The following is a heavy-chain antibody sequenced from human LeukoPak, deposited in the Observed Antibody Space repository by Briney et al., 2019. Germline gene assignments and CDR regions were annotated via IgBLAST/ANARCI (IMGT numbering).Heavy chain of an antibody. V-gene: IGHV1-69*13. CDR3: ARLSSSSVHRDY. Sequence: AAPVKVSCKASGYTFTGYYMHWVRQAPGQGLEWMGGIIPIFGTANYAQKFQGRVTITADESTSTAYMELSSLRSEDTAVYYCARLSSSSVHRDYWGQGTLVTVSS. CDR1: GYTFTGYY. D-gene: IGHD6-13*01. CDR2: IIPIFGTA. J-gene: IGHJ4*02.